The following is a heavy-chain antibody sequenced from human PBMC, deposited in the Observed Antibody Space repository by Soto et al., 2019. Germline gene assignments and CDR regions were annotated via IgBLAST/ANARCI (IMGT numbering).Heavy chain of an antibody. CDR1: GFTFTSSA. D-gene: IGHD3-3*01. CDR2: IVVGSGNT. V-gene: IGHV1-58*01. Sequence: SVKVSCKASGFTFTSSAVQWVRQARGQRLEWIGWIVVGSGNTNYAQKFQERVTITRDMSTSTAYMELSSLRSEDTAVYYCAADLRIFGVFKPLPRPNWFDPWGQGTLVTVSS. J-gene: IGHJ5*02. CDR3: AADLRIFGVFKPLPRPNWFDP.